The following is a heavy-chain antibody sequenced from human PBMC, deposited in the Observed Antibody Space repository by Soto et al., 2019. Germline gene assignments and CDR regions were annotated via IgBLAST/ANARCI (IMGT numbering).Heavy chain of an antibody. D-gene: IGHD1-26*01. CDR1: GFTFSDYY. J-gene: IGHJ4*02. CDR3: TRYSGNYYRSLDY. CDR2: SRNKANSYST. V-gene: IGHV3-72*01. Sequence: EVQLVESGGGLVQPGGSLRLSCAVSGFTFSDYYMDWVRQAPGKGLEWVGRSRNKANSYSTEYAASVKGRFTISRDESKNSLFLQINSLKTEDTALYYCTRYSGNYYRSLDYWGQGTLVTVSS.